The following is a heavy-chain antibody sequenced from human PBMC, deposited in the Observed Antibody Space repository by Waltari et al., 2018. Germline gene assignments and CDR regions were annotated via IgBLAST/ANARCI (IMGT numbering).Heavy chain of an antibody. V-gene: IGHV3-21*01. CDR1: GFTFSSYA. CDR3: ARLLPNDAWYFDL. Sequence: EVQLVESGGGLVQPGGSLRLSCAASGFTFSSYAMSWVRQAPGKGLEWVSSISSSSSYIYYADSVKGRFTISRDNAKNSLYLQMNSLRAEDTAVYYCARLLPNDAWYFDLWGRGTLVTASS. D-gene: IGHD1-1*01. J-gene: IGHJ2*01. CDR2: ISSSSSYI.